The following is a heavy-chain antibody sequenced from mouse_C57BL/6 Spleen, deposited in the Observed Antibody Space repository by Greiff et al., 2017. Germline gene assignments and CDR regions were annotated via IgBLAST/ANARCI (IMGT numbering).Heavy chain of an antibody. J-gene: IGHJ2*01. Sequence: VQLVESGAELARPGASVKLSCKASGYTFTSYGISWVKQRTGQGLEWIGEIYPRSGNTYYNEKFKGKATLTADKSSSTAYMELRSLTSEDSAVYFCARGGIYYDYDGGVFDYWGQGTTLTVSS. V-gene: IGHV1-81*01. CDR2: IYPRSGNT. CDR3: ARGGIYYDYDGGVFDY. D-gene: IGHD2-4*01. CDR1: GYTFTSYG.